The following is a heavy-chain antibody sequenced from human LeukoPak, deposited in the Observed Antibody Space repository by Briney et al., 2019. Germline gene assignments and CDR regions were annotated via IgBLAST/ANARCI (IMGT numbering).Heavy chain of an antibody. CDR2: IYYSGST. CDR3: ASHSAAAGLNY. Sequence: SETLSLTCTVSGGSVSSGSYYWSWIRQPPGKGLEWIGYIYYSGSTNYNPSLKSRVTISVDTSKNQFSLKLSSVTAADTAVYYCASHSAAAGLNYWGQGTLVTASS. J-gene: IGHJ4*02. D-gene: IGHD6-13*01. CDR1: GGSVSSGSYY. V-gene: IGHV4-61*01.